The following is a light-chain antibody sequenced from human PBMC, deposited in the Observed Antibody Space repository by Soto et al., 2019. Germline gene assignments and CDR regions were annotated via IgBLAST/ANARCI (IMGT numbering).Light chain of an antibody. CDR3: QTWGTGEI. J-gene: IGLJ2*01. Sequence: QSVLTQSPSASASLGASVRLTCTLSRGHSRYAIAWHQQQPEKGPRYLMKVNSDGSHTKGDGIPDRFSGSSSGAERYLTISSLQSEDEADYYCQTWGTGEIFGGGTKLTVL. V-gene: IGLV4-69*01. CDR2: VNSDGSH. CDR1: RGHSRYA.